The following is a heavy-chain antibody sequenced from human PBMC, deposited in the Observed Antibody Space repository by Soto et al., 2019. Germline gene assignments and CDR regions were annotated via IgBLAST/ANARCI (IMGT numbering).Heavy chain of an antibody. J-gene: IGHJ5*02. Sequence: ASVKVSCKVSGYTLTELSMHWVRQAPGKGLEWMGGFDPEDGETIYAQKFQGRVTMTEDTSTDTAYMELSSLGSEDTAVYYCATPYYYDSSGLWFDPWGQGTLVTVSS. D-gene: IGHD3-22*01. V-gene: IGHV1-24*01. CDR3: ATPYYYDSSGLWFDP. CDR2: FDPEDGET. CDR1: GYTLTELS.